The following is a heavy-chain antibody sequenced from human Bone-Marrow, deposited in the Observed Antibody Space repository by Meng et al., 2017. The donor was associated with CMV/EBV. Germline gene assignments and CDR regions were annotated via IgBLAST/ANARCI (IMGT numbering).Heavy chain of an antibody. V-gene: IGHV4-4*07. Sequence: LQGSGPGLVNLSEPLPSPRPFPGGSISSYYWSWIRQPAGKGLEWIGRIYTSGSTNYNPSLKSRVTMSVDTSKNQFSLKLSSVTAADTAVYYCARRGLLRYSSWYFDLWGRGTLVTVSS. D-gene: IGHD3-9*01. J-gene: IGHJ2*01. CDR3: ARRGLLRYSSWYFDL. CDR2: IYTSGST. CDR1: GGSISSYY.